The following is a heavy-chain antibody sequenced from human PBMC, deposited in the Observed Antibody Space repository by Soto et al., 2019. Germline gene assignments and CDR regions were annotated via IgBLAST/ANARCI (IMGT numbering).Heavy chain of an antibody. CDR1: GGSFSDNY. CDR2: VYYSGST. CDR3: AAGTLGAVWTPLDD. J-gene: IGHJ4*02. V-gene: IGHV4-59*12. D-gene: IGHD3-16*01. Sequence: SETLSLTCDVSGGSFSDNYWTWIRQVPGKGLEWIGYVYYSGSTNYNPSLKSRVTISVDASKQQFSLKLTSVTAADTALYYCAAGTLGAVWTPLDDWGQGILVTSPQ.